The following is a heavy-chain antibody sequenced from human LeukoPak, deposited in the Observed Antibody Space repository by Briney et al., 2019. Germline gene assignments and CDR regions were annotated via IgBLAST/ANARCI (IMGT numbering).Heavy chain of an antibody. CDR1: GFTFSSYW. V-gene: IGHV3-7*01. J-gene: IGHJ4*02. D-gene: IGHD3-22*01. Sequence: GGSLRLSCAASGFTFSSYWMSWVRQAPGKGLEWVANIKQDGSEKYYVDSVKGRFTISRDNAKNSLYLQMNSLRAEDTAVYYCARFYSTPHYYYDSSGYYHFDYWGQRTLVTVSS. CDR2: IKQDGSEK. CDR3: ARFYSTPHYYYDSSGYYHFDY.